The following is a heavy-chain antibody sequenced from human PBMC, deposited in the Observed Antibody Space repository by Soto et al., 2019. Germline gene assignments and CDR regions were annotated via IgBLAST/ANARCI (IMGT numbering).Heavy chain of an antibody. J-gene: IGHJ3*02. Sequence: QVQLQQWGAGLLKPSETLSLTCAVYGGSFSGYYWSWIRQPPGKGLEWIGEINHSGSTNYNPSLRSRVTISVDTSKNQFSLKLSSVTAADTAVYYCASLSVLEWLLSTPRDAFDIWGQGTMVTVSS. V-gene: IGHV4-34*01. CDR3: ASLSVLEWLLSTPRDAFDI. CDR2: INHSGST. D-gene: IGHD3-3*01. CDR1: GGSFSGYY.